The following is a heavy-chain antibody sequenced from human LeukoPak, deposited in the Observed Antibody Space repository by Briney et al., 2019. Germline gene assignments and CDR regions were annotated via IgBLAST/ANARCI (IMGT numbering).Heavy chain of an antibody. D-gene: IGHD3-3*01. CDR3: ATDRARGSVPYYDFWSGSRVYYYGMDV. CDR2: FDPEDGET. CDR1: GYTLTELS. J-gene: IGHJ6*02. Sequence: VASVKVSCKVSGYTLTELSMHWVRQAPGKGLEWKGGFDPEDGETIYAQKFQGRVTMTEDTSTDTAYMELSSLRSEDTAVYYCATDRARGSVPYYDFWSGSRVYYYGMDVWGQGTTVTVSS. V-gene: IGHV1-24*01.